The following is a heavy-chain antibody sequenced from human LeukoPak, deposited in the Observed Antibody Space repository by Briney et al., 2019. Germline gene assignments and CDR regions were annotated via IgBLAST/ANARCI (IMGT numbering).Heavy chain of an antibody. D-gene: IGHD6-6*01. J-gene: IGHJ4*02. CDR1: GHTFNSYY. CDR3: ATRILPYSSSSVFNS. CDR2: INPSGSSA. V-gene: IGHV1-46*02. Sequence: ASVKVSCKASGHTFNSYYINWVRQAPGQGLEWMGRINPSGSSASYAQKFQGRVTVTRDTSTSTVYMELSSLGSEDTALYYCATRILPYSSSSVFNSWGQGTLVTVSS.